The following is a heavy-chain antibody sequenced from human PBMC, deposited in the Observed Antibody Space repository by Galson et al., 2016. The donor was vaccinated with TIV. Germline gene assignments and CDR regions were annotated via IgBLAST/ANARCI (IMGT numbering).Heavy chain of an antibody. D-gene: IGHD2-15*01. J-gene: IGHJ6*03. Sequence: QSGAEVKKPGSSVKVSCKTSGGTFNIYAISWVRQAPGQGLEWMGGILPIFGAATYAQKFQGRVTITADESTNTAYMELSSLKSDDTAMYYCARPSGSCRGCSYYYMDVWGKGTTVTVSS. V-gene: IGHV1-69*01. CDR1: GGTFNIYA. CDR2: ILPIFGAA. CDR3: ARPSGSCRGCSYYYMDV.